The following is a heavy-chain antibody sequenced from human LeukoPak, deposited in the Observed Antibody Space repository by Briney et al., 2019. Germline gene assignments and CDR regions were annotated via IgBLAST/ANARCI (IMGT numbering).Heavy chain of an antibody. CDR3: ARDRKHRWWWGRGGFDY. V-gene: IGHV4-59*01. J-gene: IGHJ4*02. CDR1: GGSISSYY. Sequence: SETLSRTGTGSGGSISSYYWSWIRQPPGKGLEWIGYIYYSGSTNYNPSLKSRVTISVDTSKTQFSLKLSSVTAADTAVYYFARDRKHRWWWGRGGFDYWGQGTLVTVSS. CDR2: IYYSGST. D-gene: IGHD2-21*01.